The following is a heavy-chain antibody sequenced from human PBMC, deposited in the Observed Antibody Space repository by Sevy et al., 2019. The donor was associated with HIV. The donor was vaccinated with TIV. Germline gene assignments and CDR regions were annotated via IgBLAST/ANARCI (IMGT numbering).Heavy chain of an antibody. CDR1: GFTFSNAW. D-gene: IGHD3-10*01. J-gene: IGHJ4*02. CDR2: IKSKSNGGTT. V-gene: IGHV3-15*01. CDR3: TTDLTMVRGVLPGY. Sequence: GGSLRLSCAASGFTFSNAWMSWVRQAPGKGLEWVGRIKSKSNGGTTDYAAPVKGRFSISSDDSKNTLYLQMNSLKTEEKAVYCCTTDLTMVRGVLPGYWGQGTLVTVSS.